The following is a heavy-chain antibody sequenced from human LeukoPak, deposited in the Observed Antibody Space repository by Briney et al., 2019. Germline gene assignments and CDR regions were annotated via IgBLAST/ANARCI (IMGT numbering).Heavy chain of an antibody. CDR2: IWYDGSDK. D-gene: IGHD5-18*01. V-gene: IGHV3-33*06. CDR1: GFTFSSYG. Sequence: GGSLRLSCAASGFTFSSYGMQWARQAPGKGLEGVAVIWYDGSDKYYADSVKGRFTISRDNSKNAVYLQMNSLRAEDTAVYYCAKAGYKYGLYYFDFWGQGTLVTVSS. CDR3: AKAGYKYGLYYFDF. J-gene: IGHJ4*02.